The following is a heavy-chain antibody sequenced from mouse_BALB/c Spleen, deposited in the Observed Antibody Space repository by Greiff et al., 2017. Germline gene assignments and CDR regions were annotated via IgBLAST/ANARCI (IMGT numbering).Heavy chain of an antibody. Sequence: EVQLQESGGGLVQPGGSRKLSCAASGFTFSSFGMHWVRQAPEKGLEWVAYISSGSSTIYYADTVKGRFTISRDNPKNTLFLQMTSLRSEDTAMYYCARHGNYDVWGAGTTVTVSS. J-gene: IGHJ1*01. CDR1: GFTFSSFG. CDR3: ARHGNYDV. D-gene: IGHD2-1*01. CDR2: ISSGSSTI. V-gene: IGHV5-17*02.